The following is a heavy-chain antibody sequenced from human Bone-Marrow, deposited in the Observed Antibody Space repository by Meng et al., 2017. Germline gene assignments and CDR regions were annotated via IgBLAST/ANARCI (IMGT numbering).Heavy chain of an antibody. D-gene: IGHD3-10*01. V-gene: IGHV6-1*01. CDR2: TYYRSKWSN. CDR3: VRSHSGFLDY. J-gene: IGHJ4*02. CDR1: GDRVSSNSAA. Sequence: VQLQQAGPGLVKPSQTLALTCSISGDRVSSNSAAWNGIRLSPSRGLEWLGRTYYRSKWSNDYAVSVRSRITITPDTSKNQFSLQLNSVTPEDTAVYYCVRSHSGFLDYWGQGTLVTVSS.